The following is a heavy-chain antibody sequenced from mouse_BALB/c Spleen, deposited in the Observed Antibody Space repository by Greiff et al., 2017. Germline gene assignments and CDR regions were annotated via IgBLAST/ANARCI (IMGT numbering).Heavy chain of an antibody. Sequence: EVQGVESGGGLVQPGGSLKLSCAASGFTFSSYTMSWVRQTPEKRLEWVATISSGGSYTYYPDSVKGRFTISRDNAKNTLYLQMSSLRYEDTAMYYCARHGITTATLYAMDYWGQGTSVTVSS. CDR1: GFTFSSYT. V-gene: IGHV5-9-3*01. J-gene: IGHJ4*01. CDR2: ISSGGSYT. D-gene: IGHD1-2*01. CDR3: ARHGITTATLYAMDY.